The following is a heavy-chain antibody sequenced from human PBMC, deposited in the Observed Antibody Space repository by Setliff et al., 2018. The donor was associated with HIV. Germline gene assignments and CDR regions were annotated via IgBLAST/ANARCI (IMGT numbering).Heavy chain of an antibody. CDR3: ARRPRVGATTAVDY. D-gene: IGHD1-26*01. CDR2: ISSSSYI. V-gene: IGHV3-21*01. J-gene: IGHJ4*02. Sequence: GGSLRLSCAASGFTFSTYSMNWVRQAPGKGLECVSSISSSSYIHYADSVKGRFTVSRDNAKNSLYLQMNSLRAEDTAVYYCARRPRVGATTAVDYWGQGTLVTVSS. CDR1: GFTFSTYS.